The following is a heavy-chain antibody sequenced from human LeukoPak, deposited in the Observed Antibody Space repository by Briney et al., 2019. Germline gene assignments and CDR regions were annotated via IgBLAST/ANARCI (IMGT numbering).Heavy chain of an antibody. CDR2: ISGSGGFT. Sequence: GGSLRLSCAASGFTFSSYAMSWVRQAPGKGLEWVSAISGSGGFTYYADSVKGRFTISRDNSKNTLYLQMNSLRAEDTAVYYCAKDRFGCSSTSCYSLDYWGQGTLVTVSS. V-gene: IGHV3-23*01. D-gene: IGHD2-2*01. CDR3: AKDRFGCSSTSCYSLDY. CDR1: GFTFSSYA. J-gene: IGHJ4*02.